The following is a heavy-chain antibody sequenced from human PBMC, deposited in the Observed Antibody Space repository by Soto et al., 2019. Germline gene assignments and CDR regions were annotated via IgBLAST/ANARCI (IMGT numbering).Heavy chain of an antibody. Sequence: EVQLLESGGGLVQPGGSLRLSCAASGFTFSCCAMSWVRQAPGRGLEWVSTIHGGADYTHYTDSVKGRFTISRDNSRNTVFLQMNSLTAGDTAIYYCAKSRGPGSYTNGSFNVWGRGTPVTVSS. D-gene: IGHD1-26*01. V-gene: IGHV3-23*01. CDR3: AKSRGPGSYTNGSFNV. J-gene: IGHJ2*01. CDR2: IHGGADYT. CDR1: GFTFSCCA.